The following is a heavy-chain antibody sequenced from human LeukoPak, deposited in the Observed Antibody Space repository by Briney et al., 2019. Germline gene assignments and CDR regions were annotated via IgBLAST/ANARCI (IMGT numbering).Heavy chain of an antibody. D-gene: IGHD4-23*01. CDR3: AKVITVVTPDY. CDR1: GFTFSSYG. Sequence: GGSLRHSCAASGFTFSSYGMHWVRQAPGKGLEWVAVISYDGSNKYYADSVKGRFTISRDNSKNTLYLQMNSLRAEDTAVYYCAKVITVVTPDYWGQGTLVTVSS. J-gene: IGHJ4*02. V-gene: IGHV3-30*18. CDR2: ISYDGSNK.